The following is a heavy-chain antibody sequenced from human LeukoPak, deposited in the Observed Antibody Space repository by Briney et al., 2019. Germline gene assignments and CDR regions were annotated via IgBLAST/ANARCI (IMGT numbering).Heavy chain of an antibody. J-gene: IGHJ3*02. CDR2: IYTSGST. V-gene: IGHV4-61*02. CDR3: ARSRMGDAFDI. D-gene: IGHD3-16*01. CDR1: SGSISRGNYY. Sequence: SQTLSLTCTVSSGSISRGNYYWSWIRQPAGKGLEWIGRIYTSGSTNYNPSLKSRVTISVDTSKDQFSLKLSSVTAADTAMYYCARSRMGDAFDIWGQGTMATVSS.